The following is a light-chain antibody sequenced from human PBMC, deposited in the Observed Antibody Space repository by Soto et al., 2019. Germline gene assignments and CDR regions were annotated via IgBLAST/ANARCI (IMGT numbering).Light chain of an antibody. Sequence: DIQRTQSPSSLSASVGDRVTMSCQASQDINKYLNWYQQKPGKAPKLLIYDASNLETGVPSRFSGGGSGTDFTFTISSLQPEDIATYYCQQYDNLPWTFGQGTKVEIK. CDR1: QDINKY. V-gene: IGKV1-33*01. CDR3: QQYDNLPWT. J-gene: IGKJ1*01. CDR2: DAS.